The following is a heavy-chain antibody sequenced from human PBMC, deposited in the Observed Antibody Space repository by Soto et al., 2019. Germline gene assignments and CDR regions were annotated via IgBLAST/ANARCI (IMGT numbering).Heavy chain of an antibody. CDR2: VYYTGST. Sequence: SETLSLTFCVSGGSITGSYWSWIRQSPGKGLEWLGYVYYTGSTNYSPSVRSRVSISVDTSKNEFSLRRSTVTAADTAVYFCARSVAVPGAHIDYWGQGTQVTVSS. V-gene: IGHV4-59*01. CDR1: GGSITGSY. CDR3: ARSVAVPGAHIDY. D-gene: IGHD6-19*01. J-gene: IGHJ4*02.